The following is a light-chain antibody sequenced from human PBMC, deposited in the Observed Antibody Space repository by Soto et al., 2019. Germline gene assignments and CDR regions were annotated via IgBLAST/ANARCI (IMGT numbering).Light chain of an antibody. CDR2: GNS. J-gene: IGLJ2*01. CDR3: QSYDGSLSGTV. Sequence: QPVLTQPPSVSGAPGQRVTISCTGSSSNIGAGYDVHWYQQLPGTAPKLLIYGNSNRPSGVPDRFSGSKSGTSASLAITGLQAEDEADHYCQSYDGSLSGTVFGGGTKLTVL. V-gene: IGLV1-40*01. CDR1: SSNIGAGYD.